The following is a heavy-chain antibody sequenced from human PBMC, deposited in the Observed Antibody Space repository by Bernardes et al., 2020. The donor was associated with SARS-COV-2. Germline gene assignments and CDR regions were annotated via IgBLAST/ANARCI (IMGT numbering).Heavy chain of an antibody. CDR1: GFTVRSNY. V-gene: IGHV3-66*01. Sequence: GGSLRLSCAVSGFTVRSNYMSWARQAPGKGLEWVSVIYSGGHTFYTDSVKGRFTISKDNSKDTLFLLMNSLRVEDTAVYYCARDLVAPGTNCGGGSCYSVYWGQGTLVTVSS. CDR2: IYSGGHT. CDR3: ARDLVAPGTNCGGGSCYSVY. D-gene: IGHD2-15*01. J-gene: IGHJ4*02.